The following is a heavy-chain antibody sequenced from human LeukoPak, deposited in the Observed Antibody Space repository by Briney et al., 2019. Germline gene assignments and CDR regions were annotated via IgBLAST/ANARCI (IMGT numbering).Heavy chain of an antibody. J-gene: IGHJ4*02. V-gene: IGHV4-61*02. CDR1: GGSISSGSYY. D-gene: IGHD5-12*01. CDR2: IYTSGST. CDR3: ARGERGYSGYDQSIDY. Sequence: SETLSLTCTVSGGSISSGSYYWSWIRQPAGKGLEWIGRIYTSGSTNYNPSLKSRVTISVDTSKNQFSPKLSSVTAADTAVYYCARGERGYSGYDQSIDYWGQGTLVTVSS.